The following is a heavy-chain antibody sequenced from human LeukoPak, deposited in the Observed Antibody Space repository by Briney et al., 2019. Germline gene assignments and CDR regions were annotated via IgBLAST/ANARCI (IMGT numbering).Heavy chain of an antibody. V-gene: IGHV1-18*01. J-gene: IGHJ4*02. D-gene: IGHD2-2*03. CDR2: ISAYNGNT. CDR1: GYTSTSYG. Sequence: GASVKVSCKASGYTSTSYGISWVRQAPGQGLEWMGWISAYNGNTNYAQKLQGRVTMTTDTSTSTAYMELRSLRADDTAVYYCATHRGYCSSTSCQNELELDYWGQGTLVTVSS. CDR3: ATHRGYCSSTSCQNELELDY.